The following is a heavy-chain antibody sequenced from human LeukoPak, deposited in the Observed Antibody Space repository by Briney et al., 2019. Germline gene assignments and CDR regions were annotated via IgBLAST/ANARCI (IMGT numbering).Heavy chain of an antibody. CDR2: ISSSSSYI. CDR3: ARDLLLGYCSGGSCYSDY. CDR1: GFTFSSYS. J-gene: IGHJ4*02. D-gene: IGHD2-15*01. Sequence: GGSLRLSCAASGFTFSSYSMHWVRQAPGKGLEWVSSISSSSSYIYYADSVKGRFTISRDNAKNSLYMQMNSLRGEDTAVYYCARDLLLGYCSGGSCYSDYWGQGTLVTVSS. V-gene: IGHV3-21*01.